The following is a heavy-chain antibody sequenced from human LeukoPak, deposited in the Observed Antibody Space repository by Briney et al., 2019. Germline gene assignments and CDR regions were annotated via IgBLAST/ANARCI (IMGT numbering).Heavy chain of an antibody. CDR1: GFTFSDFW. CDR2: IKEDGTEK. Sequence: GGSLRLSCAGSGFTFSDFWTTWVRQTPGKGLEWVANIKEDGTEKNLVDSVKGRFTISRDNSKNTLYLQMNSLRAEDTAVYYCARVRFLALYYYYYYMDVWGKGTTVTVSS. CDR3: ARVRFLALYYYYYYMDV. J-gene: IGHJ6*03. V-gene: IGHV3-7*01. D-gene: IGHD3-3*01.